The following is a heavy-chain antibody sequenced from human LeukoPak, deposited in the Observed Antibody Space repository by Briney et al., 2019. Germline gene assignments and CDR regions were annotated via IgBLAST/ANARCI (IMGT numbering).Heavy chain of an antibody. D-gene: IGHD3-22*01. J-gene: IGHJ4*02. Sequence: PGGSLRLSCAASGFTFSSYGMHWVRQAPGKGLEWVAVISYDGGNKYYADSVKGRFTISRDNSKNTLYLQMNSLRAEDTAVYYCAKLYDSSGYYYFDYWGQGTLVTVSS. V-gene: IGHV3-30*18. CDR2: ISYDGGNK. CDR3: AKLYDSSGYYYFDY. CDR1: GFTFSSYG.